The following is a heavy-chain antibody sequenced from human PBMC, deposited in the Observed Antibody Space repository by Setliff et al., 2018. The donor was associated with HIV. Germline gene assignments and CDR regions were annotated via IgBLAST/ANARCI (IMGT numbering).Heavy chain of an antibody. CDR2: INTNTGNP. CDR1: GYTFTSYA. D-gene: IGHD1-1*01. V-gene: IGHV7-4-1*02. Sequence: ASVKVSCKASGYTFTSYAMDWVRQAPGQGLEWMGWINTNTGNPTYAQAFRGRFVFSLDTSVSTAYLEISSLEAEDTAVYFCARVRTSYNFWVGDVFDPWGQGTLVTVSS. CDR3: ARVRTSYNFWVGDVFDP. J-gene: IGHJ5*02.